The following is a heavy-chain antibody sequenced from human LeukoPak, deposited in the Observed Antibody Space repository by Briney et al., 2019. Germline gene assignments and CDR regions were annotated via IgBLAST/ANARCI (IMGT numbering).Heavy chain of an antibody. J-gene: IGHJ4*02. D-gene: IGHD3-9*01. V-gene: IGHV3-9*03. CDR3: AKANYDILTGYIDY. CDR2: ISWNSGSI. CDR1: GFTFDDYA. Sequence: GGSLRLSCAASGFTFDDYATHWVRQAPGKGLEWVSGISWNSGSIGYADSVKGRFTISRDNAKNSLYLQMNSLRAEDMALYYCAKANYDILTGYIDYWGQGTLVTVSS.